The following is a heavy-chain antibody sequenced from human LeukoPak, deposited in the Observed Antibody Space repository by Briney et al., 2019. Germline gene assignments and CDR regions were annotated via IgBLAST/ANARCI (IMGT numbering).Heavy chain of an antibody. CDR3: ARGIAAAGNY. Sequence: NSGGSLRLSCAASGFTFSRYSMNWVRQAPGKGLEWVSSISSSSSYIYYADSVKGRFTISRDNAKNSLYLQMNSLRAEDTAVYYCARGIAAAGNYWGQGTLVTVSS. J-gene: IGHJ4*02. D-gene: IGHD6-13*01. V-gene: IGHV3-21*01. CDR2: ISSSSSYI. CDR1: GFTFSRYS.